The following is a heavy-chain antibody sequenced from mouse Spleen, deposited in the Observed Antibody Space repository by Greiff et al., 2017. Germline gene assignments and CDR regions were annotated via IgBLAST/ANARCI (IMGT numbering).Heavy chain of an antibody. J-gene: IGHJ2*01. CDR2: INSNGGST. D-gene: IGHD1-1*01. V-gene: IGHV5-6-2*01. CDR1: GFTFSSYA. Sequence: EVKLMESGGGLVKPGGSLKLSCAASGFTFSSYAMSWVRQTPEKRLEWVAAINSNGGSTYYPDTVKDRFTISRDNAKNTLYLQMSSLRSEDTALYYCARDGSTYYFDYWGQGTTLTVSS. CDR3: ARDGSTYYFDY.